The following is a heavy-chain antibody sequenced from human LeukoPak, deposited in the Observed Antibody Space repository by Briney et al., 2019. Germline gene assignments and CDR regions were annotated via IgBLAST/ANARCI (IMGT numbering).Heavy chain of an antibody. CDR2: ISGSGGST. Sequence: GGSLRLSCAASEFPFSTYVMHWVRQAPGKGLEWVSAISGSGGSTYYADSVKGRFTISRDNSKNTLYLQMNSLRAEDTAVYYCAKLGAISPFGYWGQGTLVTVSS. CDR1: EFPFSTYV. V-gene: IGHV3-23*01. CDR3: AKLGAISPFGY. J-gene: IGHJ4*02. D-gene: IGHD1-26*01.